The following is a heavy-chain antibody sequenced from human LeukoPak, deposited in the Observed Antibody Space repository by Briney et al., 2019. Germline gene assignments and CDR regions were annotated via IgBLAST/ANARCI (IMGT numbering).Heavy chain of an antibody. Sequence: PGGSLRLSCVTSRLNVKNNYMFWVRQSPVKGLEWVSIIYSGGNTFYADSVKGRFTISRDNSKNTLYLQMNSLRAEDTAVYYCAKSPRGSSWYFDYWGQGTLVTVSS. J-gene: IGHJ4*02. D-gene: IGHD6-13*01. CDR1: RLNVKNNY. CDR3: AKSPRGSSWYFDY. CDR2: IYSGGNT. V-gene: IGHV3-53*05.